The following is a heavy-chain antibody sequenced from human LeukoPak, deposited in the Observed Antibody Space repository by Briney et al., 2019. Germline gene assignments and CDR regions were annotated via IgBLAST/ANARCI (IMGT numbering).Heavy chain of an antibody. CDR1: GYSFTSYW. J-gene: IGHJ5*02. V-gene: IGHV5-51*01. CDR2: IYPGDSDT. CDR3: ARHSSMVRGVISWFDP. Sequence: GESLKIPCKGSGYSFTSYWIGWVRQMPGKGLEWMGIIYPGDSDTRYSPSFQGQVTISADKSISTAYLQWSSLKASDTAMYYCARHSSMVRGVISWFDPWGQGTLVTVSS. D-gene: IGHD3-10*01.